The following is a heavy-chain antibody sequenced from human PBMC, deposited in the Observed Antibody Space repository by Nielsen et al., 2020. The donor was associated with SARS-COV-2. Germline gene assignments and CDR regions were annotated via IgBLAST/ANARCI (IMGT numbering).Heavy chain of an antibody. D-gene: IGHD3-22*01. Sequence: GGSLSLSCAASGFTFSSYSMNWVRQAPGKGLEWVSYISSSSSTIYYADSVKGRFTISRDNAKNSLYLQMNSLRDEDTAVYYCARQDTYYYDSSGYTTPFDLWGRGTLVTVSS. V-gene: IGHV3-48*02. CDR2: ISSSSSTI. J-gene: IGHJ2*01. CDR3: ARQDTYYYDSSGYTTPFDL. CDR1: GFTFSSYS.